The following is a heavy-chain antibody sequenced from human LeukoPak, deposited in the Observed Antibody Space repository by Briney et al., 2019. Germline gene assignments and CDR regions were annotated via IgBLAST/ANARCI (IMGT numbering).Heavy chain of an antibody. J-gene: IGHJ4*02. CDR1: ADSLSRGGHY. CDR2: IHHSGSS. Sequence: SETLSLTCTVSADSLSRGGHYWAWIRQLPGKGLESIGFIHHSGSSRHNPSLKDRVAISVDASRKQFALRLSSVTAADTAIYYCARGGNRFGGFYFDYWGQGIQVIVSS. V-gene: IGHV4-31*03. CDR3: ARGGNRFGGFYFDY. D-gene: IGHD3-10*01.